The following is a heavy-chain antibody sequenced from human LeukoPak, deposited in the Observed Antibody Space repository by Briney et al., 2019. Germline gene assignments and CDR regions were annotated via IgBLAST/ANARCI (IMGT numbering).Heavy chain of an antibody. D-gene: IGHD3-9*01. CDR3: ARDRGRLRYFDWSPLRGWFDP. CDR1: GYTFTSYG. CDR2: ISAYNGNT. V-gene: IGHV1-18*01. J-gene: IGHJ5*02. Sequence: GSSVKVSCKASGYTFTSYGISWVRQAPGQGLEWMGWISAYNGNTNYAQKLQGRVTMTTDTSTSTAYMELRSLRSDDTAVYYCARDRGRLRYFDWSPLRGWFDPWGQGTLVTVSS.